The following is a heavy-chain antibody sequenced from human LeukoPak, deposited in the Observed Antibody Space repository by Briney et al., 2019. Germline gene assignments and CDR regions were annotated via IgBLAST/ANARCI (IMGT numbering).Heavy chain of an antibody. Sequence: GASVKVSCKASGYTFTGYYLHWVRQAPGQGLEWMGWINPNSGGTIYAQKFQGRVTMTRDTSISTAYMELSRLRSDDTALYHCVRSGGSVPAASNNYYYGMDVWGQGTTVIVSS. CDR3: VRSGGSVPAASNNYYYGMDV. D-gene: IGHD2-2*01. J-gene: IGHJ6*02. CDR2: INPNSGGT. CDR1: GYTFTGYY. V-gene: IGHV1-2*02.